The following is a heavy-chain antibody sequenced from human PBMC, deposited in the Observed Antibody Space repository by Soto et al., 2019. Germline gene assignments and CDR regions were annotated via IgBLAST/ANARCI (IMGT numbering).Heavy chain of an antibody. Sequence: QVQLVQSGDEVKKPGASVKVSCKASGYTFTSIGITWVRQAPGQGLEWMGWISTYNGNTNYAQNLQGRVTMTTDTSTNTADMELRSLRSDDTAVYYCARATNSGTYFYYWGQGTLVTVSS. J-gene: IGHJ4*02. CDR2: ISTYNGNT. CDR3: ARATNSGTYFYY. CDR1: GYTFTSIG. V-gene: IGHV1-18*01. D-gene: IGHD1-26*01.